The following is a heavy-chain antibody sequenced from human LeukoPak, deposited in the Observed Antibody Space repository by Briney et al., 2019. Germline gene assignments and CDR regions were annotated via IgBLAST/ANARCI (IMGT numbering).Heavy chain of an antibody. Sequence: PSETLSLTCAVYGGSFSGYYWSWIRQPPGKGLEWIGEINRSGSTNYNPSLKSRVTISVDTSKNQFSLKLSSVTAADTAVYYCARVFGYSYGYRFDYWGQGTLVTASS. CDR2: INRSGST. V-gene: IGHV4-34*01. J-gene: IGHJ4*02. CDR1: GGSFSGYY. D-gene: IGHD5-18*01. CDR3: ARVFGYSYGYRFDY.